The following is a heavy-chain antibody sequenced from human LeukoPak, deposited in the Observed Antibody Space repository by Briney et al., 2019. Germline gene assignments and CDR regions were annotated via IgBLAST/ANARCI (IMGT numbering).Heavy chain of an antibody. J-gene: IGHJ4*02. CDR1: GGTFSSYA. CDR3: AREGTAYCSGGSCYVY. D-gene: IGHD2-15*01. Sequence: SVKVSCKASGGTFSSYAISWVRQAPGQGLEWMGGIIPIFGTANYAQKFQGRVTITTDESTSTAYMELSSLRSEDTAVYYCAREGTAYCSGGSCYVYWGQGTLVTVSS. CDR2: IIPIFGTA. V-gene: IGHV1-69*05.